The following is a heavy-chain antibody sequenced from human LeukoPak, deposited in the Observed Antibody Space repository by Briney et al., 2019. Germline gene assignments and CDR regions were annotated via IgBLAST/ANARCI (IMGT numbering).Heavy chain of an antibody. CDR1: GGSISSGSYY. CDR3: ARATQLETAGAFDI. D-gene: IGHD1-1*01. CDR2: IYTSGST. V-gene: IGHV4-61*02. J-gene: IGHJ3*02. Sequence: SQTLSLTCTVSGGSISSGSYYWSWIRQPAGKGLEWIGRIYTSGSTNYNPSLKSRVTISVDTSKNQFSLKLSSVTAADTAVYYCARATQLETAGAFDIWGQGTMVTVSS.